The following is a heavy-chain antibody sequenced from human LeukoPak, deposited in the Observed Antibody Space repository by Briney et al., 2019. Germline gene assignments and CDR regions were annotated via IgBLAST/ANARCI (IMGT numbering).Heavy chain of an antibody. D-gene: IGHD6-19*01. Sequence: GGSLRLSCAASGFTLNNNAMSWVRQAPGKGLEWVSAISGSGGSTYYADSMKGRFTISRDNSKNTLYLQMNSLRAEDTAVYYCAKCPVAGTNWFDPWGQGTLVTVSS. CDR3: AKCPVAGTNWFDP. V-gene: IGHV3-23*01. J-gene: IGHJ5*02. CDR1: GFTLNNNA. CDR2: ISGSGGST.